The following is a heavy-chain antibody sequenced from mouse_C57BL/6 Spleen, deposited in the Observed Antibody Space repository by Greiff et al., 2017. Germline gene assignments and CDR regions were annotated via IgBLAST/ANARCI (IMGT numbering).Heavy chain of an antibody. CDR1: GYTFTSYW. D-gene: IGHD1-1*01. V-gene: IGHV1-50*01. CDR2: IDPSDSYT. Sequence: QVQLQQPGAELVKPGASVKLSCKASGYTFTSYWMQWVKQRPGQGLEWIGEIDPSDSYTNYNQKFKGKATLTVDTSSSTAYMQLSSRTSEDSAVYYCARGDDGNKDWYFDVWGTGTTVTVSS. CDR3: ARGDDGNKDWYFDV. J-gene: IGHJ1*03.